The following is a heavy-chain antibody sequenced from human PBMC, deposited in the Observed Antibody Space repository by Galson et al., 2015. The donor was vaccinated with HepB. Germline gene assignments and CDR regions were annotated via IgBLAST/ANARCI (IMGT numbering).Heavy chain of an antibody. Sequence: SVKVSCKASGGTFSSYAISWVRQAPGQGLEWMGGIIPIFGTANYAQKFQGRVTITADKSTSTAYMELSSLRPEDTAVYYCARVYMITFGGVIPRPYYFDYWGQGTLVTVSS. V-gene: IGHV1-69*06. J-gene: IGHJ4*02. D-gene: IGHD3-16*02. CDR2: IIPIFGTA. CDR3: ARVYMITFGGVIPRPYYFDY. CDR1: GGTFSSYA.